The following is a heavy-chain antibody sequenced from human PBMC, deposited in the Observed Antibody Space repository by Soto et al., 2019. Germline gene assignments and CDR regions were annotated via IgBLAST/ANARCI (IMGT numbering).Heavy chain of an antibody. CDR1: GGSISSGGYY. V-gene: IGHV4-31*03. CDR2: IYYSGST. J-gene: IGHJ3*02. CDR3: ARDMTTTDPHAFDI. D-gene: IGHD1-1*01. Sequence: SGTLSLTCTVSGGSISSGGYYWSWIRQHPGKGLEWIGYIYYSGSTYYNPSLKSRVTISVDTSNKQFSLKLSSVTAANAAVYFCARDMTTTDPHAFDIWGQGTMVTV.